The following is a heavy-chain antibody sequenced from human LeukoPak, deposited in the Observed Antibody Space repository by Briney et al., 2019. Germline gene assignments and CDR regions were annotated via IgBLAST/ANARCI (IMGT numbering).Heavy chain of an antibody. D-gene: IGHD3-10*01. CDR2: IYYGGST. CDR1: GGSISSGGYY. J-gene: IGHJ4*02. CDR3: ARGQSFGSFDY. Sequence: SSETLSLTCTVSGGSISSGGYYWSWIRQHPGKGLEWIGYIYYGGSTYYNPSLKSRVTISVDTSKNQFSLKLTSVTAADTAVYYCARGQSFGSFDYWGQGTLVTVSS. V-gene: IGHV4-31*03.